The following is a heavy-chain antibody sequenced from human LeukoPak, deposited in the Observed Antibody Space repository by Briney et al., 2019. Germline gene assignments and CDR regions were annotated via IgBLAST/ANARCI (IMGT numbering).Heavy chain of an antibody. V-gene: IGHV3-69-1*01. J-gene: IGHJ4*02. Sequence: GSLRLSCAASGFIFSDHAMHWVRQAPGKGLEWVSYITSGSTVYYADSVKGRFTISRDNAKNSQYLQMNSLRAEDTAVYYCARRSNYYDSSGYYYVNYFDYWGQGTLVTVSS. D-gene: IGHD3-22*01. CDR3: ARRSNYYDSSGYYYVNYFDY. CDR1: GFIFSDHA. CDR2: ITSGSTV.